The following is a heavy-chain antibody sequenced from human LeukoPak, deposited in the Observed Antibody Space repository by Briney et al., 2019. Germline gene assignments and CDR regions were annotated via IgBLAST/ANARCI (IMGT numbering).Heavy chain of an antibody. D-gene: IGHD6-19*01. J-gene: IGHJ6*03. CDR2: IYHSGST. CDR1: GYSISSGYY. Sequence: SETLSLTCAVSGYSISSGYYWGWTRQPPGKGLEWIGSIYHSGSTYYNPSLKSRVTISVDTSKNQFSLKLSSVTAADTAVYYCARCIAVADSYYMDVWGKGTTVTVSS. V-gene: IGHV4-38-2*01. CDR3: ARCIAVADSYYMDV.